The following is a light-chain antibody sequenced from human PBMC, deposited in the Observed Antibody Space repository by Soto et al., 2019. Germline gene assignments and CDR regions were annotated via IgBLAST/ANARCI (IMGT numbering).Light chain of an antibody. Sequence: QSALTQPRSVSGSPGQSVTISCTGTSSDLVSWYQQYPGRAPKLIIYYVTQRPSGVPDRFSGSKSGNTASLTISGLQAEDEADYYCCSSPGSITGVFGGGTKITVL. CDR2: YVT. CDR3: CSSPGSITGV. CDR1: SSDL. V-gene: IGLV2-11*01. J-gene: IGLJ3*02.